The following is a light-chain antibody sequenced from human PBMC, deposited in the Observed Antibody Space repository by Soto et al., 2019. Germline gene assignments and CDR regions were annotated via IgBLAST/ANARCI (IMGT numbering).Light chain of an antibody. CDR1: RSVSSN. V-gene: IGKV3-15*01. CDR3: QKYNNWPQT. Sequence: EIVMTQSPATLSVSPGERATLSCRASRSVSSNLAWYQQKPGQAPRLLIYGASTRATGIPARFSGSGSGTEFTLTISSLQSEDFAVYYCQKYNNWPQTFGQGTKVDIK. J-gene: IGKJ1*01. CDR2: GAS.